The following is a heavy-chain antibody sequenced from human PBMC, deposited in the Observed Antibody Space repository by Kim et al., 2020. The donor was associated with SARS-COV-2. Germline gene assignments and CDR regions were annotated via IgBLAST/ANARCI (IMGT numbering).Heavy chain of an antibody. Sequence: PSFQGQVTISADKSSSTAYLQWSSLKASDTAMYYCARRASGTYYNVWFDPWGQGTLVTVSS. J-gene: IGHJ5*02. D-gene: IGHD3-10*01. CDR3: ARRASGTYYNVWFDP. V-gene: IGHV5-51*01.